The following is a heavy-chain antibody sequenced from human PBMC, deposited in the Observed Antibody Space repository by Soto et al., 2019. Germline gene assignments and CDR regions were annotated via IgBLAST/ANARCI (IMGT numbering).Heavy chain of an antibody. CDR3: ASRDPGTSVDY. D-gene: IGHD1-7*01. V-gene: IGHV4-4*02. Sequence: SEALSLTCAVSGGSFTSNNWWTWVRQPPGQGLEWIGEIYRTGSTNYNPSLKSRVTISLDKSENQFSLKVTSLTAADTAVYYCASRDPGTSVDYWGQGTLVTVSS. J-gene: IGHJ4*02. CDR2: IYRTGST. CDR1: GGSFTSNNW.